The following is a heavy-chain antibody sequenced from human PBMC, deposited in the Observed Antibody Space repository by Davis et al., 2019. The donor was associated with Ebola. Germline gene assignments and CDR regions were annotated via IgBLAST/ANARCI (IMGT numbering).Heavy chain of an antibody. Sequence: SETLSLTCTVSGSSISSYYWSWIRQPPGKGLEWIGYIYYSGSTNYNPSLKSRVTISVDTSKNQFSLKLSSVTAADTAVYYCARQIFYGDYSFWGQGTLVTVSS. CDR1: GSSISSYY. V-gene: IGHV4-59*08. CDR2: IYYSGST. J-gene: IGHJ4*02. CDR3: ARQIFYGDYSF. D-gene: IGHD4-17*01.